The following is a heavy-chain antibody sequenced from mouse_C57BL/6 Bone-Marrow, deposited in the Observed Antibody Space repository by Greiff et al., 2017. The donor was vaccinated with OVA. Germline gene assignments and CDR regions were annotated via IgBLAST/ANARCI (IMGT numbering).Heavy chain of an antibody. J-gene: IGHJ1*03. V-gene: IGHV2-2*01. CDR1: GFSLTSYG. CDR3: ARSGSSCWYFDV. Sequence: VQRVESGPGLVQPSQSLSITCTVSGFSLTSYGVHWVRQSPGKGLEWLGVIWSGGSTDYNAAFISRLSISKDDSKSQVFFKMNRLQADDTAIYYCARSGSSCWYFDVWGTGTTVTVSS. D-gene: IGHD1-1*01. CDR2: IWSGGST.